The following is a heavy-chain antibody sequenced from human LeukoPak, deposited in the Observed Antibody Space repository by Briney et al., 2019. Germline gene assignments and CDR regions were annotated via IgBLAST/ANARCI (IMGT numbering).Heavy chain of an antibody. J-gene: IGHJ6*03. D-gene: IGHD6-13*01. CDR2: MNPNSGNT. V-gene: IGHV1-8*03. Sequence: EASVKVSCKASGYTFTSYDINWVRQATGQGLEWMGWMNPNSGNTGYAQKFQGRVTITRNTSISTAYMELSSLRSEDTAVYYCARGLADIGIAAAGTEVYYYYYYMDVWGKGTTVTVSS. CDR1: GYTFTSYD. CDR3: ARGLADIGIAAAGTEVYYYYYYMDV.